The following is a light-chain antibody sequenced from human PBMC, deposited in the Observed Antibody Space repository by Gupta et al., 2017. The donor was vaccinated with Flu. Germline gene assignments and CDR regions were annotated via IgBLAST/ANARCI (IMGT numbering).Light chain of an antibody. V-gene: IGKV1-5*03. CDR3: QQDNSYSWT. CDR1: QSIGTW. Sequence: DIQMTQSPSTLSASVGDTVVISCRASQSIGTWLAWYQQKPGKSPKLLLYKASIVESGVPSRFSGSGSGTEFSLTISSRQPDEFANYYCQQDNSYSWTFGQGTKVEIK. CDR2: KAS. J-gene: IGKJ1*01.